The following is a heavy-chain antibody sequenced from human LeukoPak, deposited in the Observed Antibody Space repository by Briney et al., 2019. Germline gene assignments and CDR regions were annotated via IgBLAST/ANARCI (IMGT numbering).Heavy chain of an antibody. CDR1: GGSISSYY. CDR3: ARDSGPLGIAAAANFDY. J-gene: IGHJ4*02. D-gene: IGHD6-13*01. CDR2: IYTSGST. Sequence: PSETLSLTCTVSGGSISSYYWSWIRQPAGKGLEWIGRIYTSGSTNYNPSLKSRVTMSVDTSKNQFSLKLSSVTAADTAVYYCARDSGPLGIAAAANFDYWGQGTLVTVSS. V-gene: IGHV4-4*07.